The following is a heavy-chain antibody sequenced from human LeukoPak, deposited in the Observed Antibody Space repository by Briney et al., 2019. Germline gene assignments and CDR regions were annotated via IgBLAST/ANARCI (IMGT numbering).Heavy chain of an antibody. D-gene: IGHD3-3*01. Sequence: ASVKVSCKASGGTFSSYAISWVRQAPGQGLEWMGGIIPIFGTANYAQKFQGRVTITADESTSTAYMELSSLRSEDTAVYYCAISKGVFWGGFFSAEYFKPWGKGTLVTVSS. CDR3: AISKGVFWGGFFSAEYFKP. J-gene: IGHJ1*01. CDR1: GGTFSSYA. CDR2: IIPIFGTA. V-gene: IGHV1-69*13.